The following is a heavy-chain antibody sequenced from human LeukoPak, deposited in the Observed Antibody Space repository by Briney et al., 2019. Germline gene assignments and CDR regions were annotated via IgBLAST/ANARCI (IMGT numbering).Heavy chain of an antibody. CDR2: FSYSGST. CDR1: GGSISSCSYY. D-gene: IGHD5-18*01. J-gene: IGHJ4*02. CDR3: ARGYSYGYTNDY. Sequence: SETLSLTCTVSGGSISSCSYYWVWIRQPPGKGLEWIGSFSYSGSTYYNPSLKSRVTISMDTSKNQFSLRLSSVTAADTAIYYCARGYSYGYTNDYWGQGTLVTVSS. V-gene: IGHV4-39*07.